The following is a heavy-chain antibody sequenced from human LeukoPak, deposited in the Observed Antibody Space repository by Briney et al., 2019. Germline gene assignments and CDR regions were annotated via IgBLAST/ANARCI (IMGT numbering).Heavy chain of an antibody. CDR3: ARHRVETYLHFYFDS. Sequence: GESLKISCKGSGYNFTSYWIGWVRQMPGKGLEWMGIISPGDSDARYSPSFQGQVTISADKSISTTYLRWSSLQASDTAMFYCARHRVETYLHFYFDSWGQGTLVTVSS. CDR1: GYNFTSYW. J-gene: IGHJ4*02. D-gene: IGHD3-10*01. V-gene: IGHV5-51*01. CDR2: ISPGDSDA.